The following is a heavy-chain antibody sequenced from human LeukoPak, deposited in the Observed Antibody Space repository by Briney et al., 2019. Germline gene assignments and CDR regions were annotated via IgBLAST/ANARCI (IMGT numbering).Heavy chain of an antibody. CDR3: AKDIHYDSSGCFDY. CDR1: GFTFSSYA. D-gene: IGHD3-22*01. Sequence: GGSLRLSCAASGFTFSSYAMSWVRQAPGKGLEWVSAISGSGGSTYYADSVKGRFTISRDNSKNTLYLQMNSLRAEDTALYYCAKDIHYDSSGCFDYWGQGTLVTVSS. V-gene: IGHV3-23*01. J-gene: IGHJ4*02. CDR2: ISGSGGST.